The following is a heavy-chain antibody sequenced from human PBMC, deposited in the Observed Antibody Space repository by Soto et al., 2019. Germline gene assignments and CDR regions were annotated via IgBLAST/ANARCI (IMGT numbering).Heavy chain of an antibody. Sequence: SETLSLTCTVSGGSISSGGYYWSWIRQHPGKGLEWIGYIYYSGSTYYNPSLKSRVTISVDTSKNQFSLKLSSVTAADTAVYYCARARFLEWLGWFDPWGQGTLVTVS. CDR1: GGSISSGGYY. D-gene: IGHD3-3*01. CDR2: IYYSGST. J-gene: IGHJ5*02. V-gene: IGHV4-31*03. CDR3: ARARFLEWLGWFDP.